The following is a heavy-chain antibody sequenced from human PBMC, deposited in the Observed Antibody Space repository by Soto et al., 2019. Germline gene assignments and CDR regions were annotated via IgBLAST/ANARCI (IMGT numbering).Heavy chain of an antibody. CDR2: ISGSGGST. V-gene: IGHV3-23*01. J-gene: IGHJ5*02. CDR1: GFTFSSYS. Sequence: GGSLRLSCAASGFTFSSYSMNWVRQAPGKGLEWVSAISGSGGSTYYADSVKGRFTISRDNSKNTLYLQMNSLRAEDTAVYYCAKLSIFGVVINGFDPWGQGTLVTVSS. D-gene: IGHD3-3*01. CDR3: AKLSIFGVVINGFDP.